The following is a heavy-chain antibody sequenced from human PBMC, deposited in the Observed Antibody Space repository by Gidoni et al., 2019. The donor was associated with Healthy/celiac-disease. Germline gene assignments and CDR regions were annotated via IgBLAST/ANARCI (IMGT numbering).Heavy chain of an antibody. CDR2: LSWNSGSI. Sequence: EVQLVESGGGLVQPGRSLRLSCAASGFTFDDYAMHWVRQAPGKGLEWVSGLSWNSGSIGYADSVKGRFTISRDNAKNSLYLQMNSLRAEDTALYYCAKDIKFGSSTSWGDAIDIWGQGTMVTVSS. J-gene: IGHJ3*02. D-gene: IGHD2-2*01. CDR3: AKDIKFGSSTSWGDAIDI. V-gene: IGHV3-9*01. CDR1: GFTFDDYA.